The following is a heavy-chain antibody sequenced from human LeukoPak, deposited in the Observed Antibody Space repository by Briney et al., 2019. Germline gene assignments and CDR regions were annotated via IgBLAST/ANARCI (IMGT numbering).Heavy chain of an antibody. D-gene: IGHD3-10*01. CDR1: GLTFSPYW. CDR3: ARGPSAPGSYGGFDP. Sequence: GGSLRLSCAASGLTFSPYWMHWVRQAPGKGLVWVSRIKSDGSSTDYADSVKGRFTISRDNAKSTLYLQMNSLRAEDTAVYYCARGPSAPGSYGGFDPWGQGTLVTVSS. J-gene: IGHJ5*02. V-gene: IGHV3-74*01. CDR2: IKSDGSST.